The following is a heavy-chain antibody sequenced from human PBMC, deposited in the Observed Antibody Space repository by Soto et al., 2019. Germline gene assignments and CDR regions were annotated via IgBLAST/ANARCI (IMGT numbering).Heavy chain of an antibody. D-gene: IGHD3-16*02. Sequence: ASVKVSCKASGYTFTSYGISWVRQAPGQGLEWMGWISAYNGNTNYAQKLQGRVTMTTDTSTSTAYMELRSLRSDDTAVYYCARVIMITFGGVIEKDAYWGQGTLVTVSS. V-gene: IGHV1-18*01. CDR2: ISAYNGNT. J-gene: IGHJ4*02. CDR1: GYTFTSYG. CDR3: ARVIMITFGGVIEKDAY.